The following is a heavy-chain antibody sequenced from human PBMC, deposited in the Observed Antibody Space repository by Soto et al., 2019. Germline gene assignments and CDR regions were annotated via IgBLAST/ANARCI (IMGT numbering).Heavy chain of an antibody. J-gene: IGHJ4*02. CDR1: GGTFSSYA. Sequence: ASVKVSCKASGGTFSSYAISWVRQAPGQGLEWMGGIIPIFGTANYAQKFQGRVTITADESTSTAYMELSSLRSEDTAVYYCAVGVAAAGKDYWGQGTLVTVSS. CDR2: IIPIFGTA. D-gene: IGHD6-13*01. V-gene: IGHV1-69*13. CDR3: AVGVAAAGKDY.